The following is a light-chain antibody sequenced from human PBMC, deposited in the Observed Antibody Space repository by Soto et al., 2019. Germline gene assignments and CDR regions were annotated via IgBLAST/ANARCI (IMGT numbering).Light chain of an antibody. Sequence: QSALTQPPSAYGTSGQRVTISCSGSSSNIGSNTVNWYQQLPGTAPKLLIYSNNQRPSGVPDRFSGSKSGTSASLAISGLQSEDEADYYCAAWDDSLNGFYVFGTGTKLTVL. V-gene: IGLV1-44*01. CDR2: SNN. CDR1: SSNIGSNT. J-gene: IGLJ1*01. CDR3: AAWDDSLNGFYV.